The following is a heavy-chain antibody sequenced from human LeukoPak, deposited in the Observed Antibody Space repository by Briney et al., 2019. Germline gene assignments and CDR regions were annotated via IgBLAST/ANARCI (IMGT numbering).Heavy chain of an antibody. CDR3: ARRYGSGSAFDY. J-gene: IGHJ4*02. D-gene: IGHD3-10*01. V-gene: IGHV3-20*01. Sequence: GGSLRLSCAASGFTFDDYGMSWVRQAPGKGLEWVSGINWNGGSTGYADSVKGRFTISRDNAKNSLYLQMNSLRAEDTALYDCARRYGSGSAFDYWGQGTLVTVSS. CDR1: GFTFDDYG. CDR2: INWNGGST.